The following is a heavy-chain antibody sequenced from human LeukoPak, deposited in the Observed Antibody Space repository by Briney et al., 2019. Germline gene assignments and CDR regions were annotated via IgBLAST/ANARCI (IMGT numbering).Heavy chain of an antibody. CDR1: GLTFSSYG. CDR3: AVIAVAGENDAFDI. V-gene: IGHV3-30*03. CDR2: ISYDGSNK. Sequence: GGSLRLSCAASGLTFSSYGMHWVRQAPGKGLEWVAVISYDGSNKYYADSVKGRFTISRDNSKNTLYLQMNSLRAEDTAVYYCAVIAVAGENDAFDIWGQGTMVTVSS. J-gene: IGHJ3*02. D-gene: IGHD6-19*01.